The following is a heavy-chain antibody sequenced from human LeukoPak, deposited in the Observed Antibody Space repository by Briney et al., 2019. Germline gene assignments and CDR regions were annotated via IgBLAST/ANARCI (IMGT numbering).Heavy chain of an antibody. Sequence: GGSLRLSCAASGFTFSRLGMQWVRQAPGKGLEWVAVIHNDGTQGQYGNSVKGRFTISKDNSQSTLYLQMNNLRDDDTAVYYCAKEGDEFRGYLDVWGKGTMVTVSS. CDR1: GFTFSRLG. V-gene: IGHV3-30*02. CDR3: AKEGDEFRGYLDV. J-gene: IGHJ6*03. CDR2: IHNDGTQG. D-gene: IGHD1-26*01.